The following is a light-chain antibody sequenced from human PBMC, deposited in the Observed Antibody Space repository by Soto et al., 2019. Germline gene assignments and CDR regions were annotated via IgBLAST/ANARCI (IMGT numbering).Light chain of an antibody. CDR3: QQYGSSTGT. CDR1: QSVSSYY. Sequence: EIVLPQSPGPLSLSPGERSTLSCMASQSVSSYYLAWYQQKPGQAPRLLIYGASSRATGIPDRFSGSGSGTDFTLTISRLEPEDFAVYYCQQYGSSTGTFGQGTMVDIK. J-gene: IGKJ1*01. CDR2: GAS. V-gene: IGKV3-20*01.